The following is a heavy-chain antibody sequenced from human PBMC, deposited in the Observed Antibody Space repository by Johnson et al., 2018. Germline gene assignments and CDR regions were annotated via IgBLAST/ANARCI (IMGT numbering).Heavy chain of an antibody. J-gene: IGHJ3*02. V-gene: IGHV3-43D*03. D-gene: IGHD2-15*01. CDR2: ISWDGGST. CDR1: GFTFDDYA. CDR3: AKQKSSGGKGAFDI. Sequence: VQLVESGGVVVQPGGSLRLSCAASGFTFDDYAMHWVRQAPGKGLEWVSLISWDGGSTYYADSVKGRFTISRDNSKNSLYLQMNSLRAEDTAVYYWAKQKSSGGKGAFDIWGQGTMVTVSS.